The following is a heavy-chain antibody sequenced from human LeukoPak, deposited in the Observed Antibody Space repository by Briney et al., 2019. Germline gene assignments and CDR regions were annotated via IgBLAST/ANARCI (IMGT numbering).Heavy chain of an antibody. J-gene: IGHJ4*02. V-gene: IGHV1-2*02. CDR1: GYTFTGYY. CDR2: INPNSGGT. CDR3: ARGSSSWYDFDY. Sequence: ASVKVSCKASGYTFTGYYMHWVRQAPGQGLEWMGWINPNSGGTSSAQKFQGRVTMTRDTSISAAYMELTRLKSDDTAVYYCARGSSSWYDFDYWGQGTLVTVSS. D-gene: IGHD6-13*01.